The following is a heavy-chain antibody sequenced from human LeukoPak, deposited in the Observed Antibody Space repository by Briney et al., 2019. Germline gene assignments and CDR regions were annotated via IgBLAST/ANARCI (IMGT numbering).Heavy chain of an antibody. J-gene: IGHJ4*02. CDR1: GYTFTGYY. D-gene: IGHD3-16*01. Sequence: GASVKVSCKASGYTFTGYYMHWVRQAPGQGLVWMGRINPNSGGTNYAQKFQGRVTMTRDTSISTAYMELSRLRSDDTAVYYCATTSIYDYVWGSQLDYWGQGTLVAVSS. CDR3: ATTSIYDYVWGSQLDY. V-gene: IGHV1-2*06. CDR2: INPNSGGT.